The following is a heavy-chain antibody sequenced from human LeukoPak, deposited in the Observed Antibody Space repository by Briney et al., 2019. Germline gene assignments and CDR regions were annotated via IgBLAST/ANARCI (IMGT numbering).Heavy chain of an antibody. V-gene: IGHV3-23*01. Sequence: GGSLRLSCAASGFTFSSYGMSWVRQAPGKGLEWVSAISGSGGSTYYADSVKGRFTISRDNSKNTLYLQMNSLRAEDTAVYYCARVYYGSGAYYKYWGQGTLVTVSS. CDR3: ARVYYGSGAYYKY. CDR2: ISGSGGST. CDR1: GFTFSSYG. D-gene: IGHD3-10*01. J-gene: IGHJ4*02.